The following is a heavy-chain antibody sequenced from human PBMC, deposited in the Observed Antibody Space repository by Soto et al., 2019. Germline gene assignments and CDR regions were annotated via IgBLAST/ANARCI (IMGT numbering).Heavy chain of an antibody. CDR3: ARTKAVAAKTQYYFDY. Sequence: QVQLVESGGGVVQPGRSLRLSCAASGFTFSSYGMNWVRQAPGKGLEWVAVIWYDGSNKYYADSVKGRFTISRDNSKNTLYLQMNSLRAEGTAVYYCARTKAVAAKTQYYFDYWGQGTLVTVSS. J-gene: IGHJ4*02. D-gene: IGHD6-19*01. CDR2: IWYDGSNK. CDR1: GFTFSSYG. V-gene: IGHV3-33*01.